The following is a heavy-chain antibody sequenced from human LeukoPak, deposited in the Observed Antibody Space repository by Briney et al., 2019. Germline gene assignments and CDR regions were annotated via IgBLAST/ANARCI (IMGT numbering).Heavy chain of an antibody. J-gene: IGHJ4*02. CDR2: IPYDGSNK. Sequence: GGSLRLSCAASGFTFSSYGMRWVRQAPGKGLEWVAFIPYDGSNKYYADSVKGRFTISRDNSKNTLYLQMNSLRAEDTAVYYCRDPFDYWGQGTLVTVSS. CDR1: GFTFSSYG. CDR3: RDPFDY. V-gene: IGHV3-30*02.